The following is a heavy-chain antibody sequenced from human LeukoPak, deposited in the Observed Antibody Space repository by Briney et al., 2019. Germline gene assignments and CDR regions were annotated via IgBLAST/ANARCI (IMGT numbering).Heavy chain of an antibody. Sequence: SETLSLTCTVSGYSISNGYYWGWIRQPPGKGLEWVGSIYHRGSTYYNPSLRSRVTISLDRSKKKFSLKLTSVTAADTAVYYCARVRAFIAVVYYYYMDVWGKGTTVTVSS. CDR1: GYSISNGYY. D-gene: IGHD6-19*01. CDR3: ARVRAFIAVVYYYYMDV. V-gene: IGHV4-38-2*02. J-gene: IGHJ6*03. CDR2: IYHRGST.